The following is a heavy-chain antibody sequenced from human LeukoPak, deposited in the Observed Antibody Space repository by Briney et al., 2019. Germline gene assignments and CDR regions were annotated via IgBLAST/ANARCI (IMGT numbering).Heavy chain of an antibody. CDR2: TYYRSKWNN. D-gene: IGHD1-1*01. J-gene: IGHJ5*02. V-gene: IGHV6-1*01. CDR1: GDSVSSNSAA. Sequence: LSQTLSLPCAISGDSVSSNSAAWNWIRQPPSRGLEWLGRTYYRSKWNNDYALSVKSRITINADTSKNQFSLQLNSVTPEDTAVYYCARERTGFDPWGQGTLVTVSS. CDR3: ARERTGFDP.